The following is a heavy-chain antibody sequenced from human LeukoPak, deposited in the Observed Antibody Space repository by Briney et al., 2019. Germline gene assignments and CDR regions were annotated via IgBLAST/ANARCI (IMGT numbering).Heavy chain of an antibody. CDR2: IWYDGSNK. V-gene: IGHV3-33*06. CDR3: AKDLDTDKESDD. D-gene: IGHD5-18*01. J-gene: IGHJ4*02. CDR1: GFTFSSYG. Sequence: GRSLSLPRAASGFTFSSYGMHWVRQAPGKGLEWVAVIWYDGSNKYYADSVKGRFTISRDNSKNTLYLQMNSLRAEDTAVYYCAKDLDTDKESDDWGQGTLVTVSS.